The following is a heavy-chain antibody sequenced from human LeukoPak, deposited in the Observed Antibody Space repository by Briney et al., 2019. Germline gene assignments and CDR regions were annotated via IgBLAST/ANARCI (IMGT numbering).Heavy chain of an antibody. D-gene: IGHD2-15*01. V-gene: IGHV4-34*01. CDR1: GGSFSGYY. J-gene: IGHJ1*01. CDR2: INHSGST. Sequence: SETLSLTCAVYGGSFSGYYWSWIRQPPGKGLEWIGEINHSGSTNYNPSLKSRVTISVDTSKNQFSLKLSSVTAADTAVYYCARQRYCRGGSCSSYFQHCGQGTLVTVSS. CDR3: ARQRYCRGGSCSSYFQH.